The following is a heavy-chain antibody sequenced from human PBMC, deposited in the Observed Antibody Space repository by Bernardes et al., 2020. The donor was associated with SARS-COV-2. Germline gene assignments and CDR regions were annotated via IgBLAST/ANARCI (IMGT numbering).Heavy chain of an antibody. V-gene: IGHV3-30*18. CDR3: AKDRTLGAYGAYYGMDV. D-gene: IGHD1-26*01. CDR2: ISHDGSNK. Sequence: GGSLRLSCEASKFTFSAYAMHWVRQAPGKGLEWVGVISHDGSNKYHADSVKGRFTISRDNSKNTLYLQMNSLKPEDTGVYYCAKDRTLGAYGAYYGMDVWGRGTTVTVSS. J-gene: IGHJ6*02. CDR1: KFTFSAYA.